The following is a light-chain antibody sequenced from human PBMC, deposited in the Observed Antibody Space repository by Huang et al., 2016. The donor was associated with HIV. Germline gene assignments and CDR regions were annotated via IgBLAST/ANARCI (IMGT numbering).Light chain of an antibody. V-gene: IGKV1-33*01. CDR3: QQYDNIHWS. CDR2: DAS. CDR1: QDISNY. J-gene: IGKJ1*01. Sequence: DVQMTQSPSSLSASVGDRVTITCQASQDISNYLNWYQQKPGKAPKLLISDASNLETGAPSRFSGGGSGTDFTFTISSLQPEDIATYYCQQYDNIHWSFGQGTRVDI.